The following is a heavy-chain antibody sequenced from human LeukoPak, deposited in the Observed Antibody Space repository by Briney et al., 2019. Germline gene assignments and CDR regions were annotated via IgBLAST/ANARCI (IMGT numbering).Heavy chain of an antibody. J-gene: IGHJ4*02. Sequence: SGTLSLTCNVSGGSISNYYWSWIRQPPGKGLERIGYIYYSGSTNYNPSLKSRLTISVDKSKNQFSLRLSSVTAADTAVYFCARGAAGTGAADYWGQGTLVTVSS. D-gene: IGHD6-13*01. CDR3: ARGAAGTGAADY. CDR1: GGSISNYY. V-gene: IGHV4-59*01. CDR2: IYYSGST.